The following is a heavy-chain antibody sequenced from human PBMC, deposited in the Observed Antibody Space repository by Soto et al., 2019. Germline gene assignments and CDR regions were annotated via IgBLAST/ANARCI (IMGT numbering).Heavy chain of an antibody. CDR2: IYATETT. J-gene: IGHJ5*02. CDR1: GASISGFY. Sequence: PSETLSLTCTVSGASISGFYWSWIRKSAGKGREWIGRIYATETTDCNPSLKSRVMMSVDTSKKQFSLKLRSVTAADTAVYYCVRDGTKTLRDWFDPWGQGMSVTVSS. CDR3: VRDGTKTLRDWFDP. D-gene: IGHD1-1*01. V-gene: IGHV4-4*07.